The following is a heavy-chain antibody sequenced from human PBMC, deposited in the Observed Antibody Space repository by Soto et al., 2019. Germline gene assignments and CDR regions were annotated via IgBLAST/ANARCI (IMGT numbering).Heavy chain of an antibody. Sequence: QVQLVQSGAEVKKPGSSVKVSCKASGGTFSSYAISWVRQAPGQGLEWMGGIIPIFGTANYAQKFQGRVTITADKFTSTAYMELSSLRSEDTAVYYCAHYNTYSSGWYSFQHWGQGTLVTVSS. CDR3: AHYNTYSSGWYSFQH. V-gene: IGHV1-69*06. CDR1: GGTFSSYA. J-gene: IGHJ1*01. D-gene: IGHD6-19*01. CDR2: IIPIFGTA.